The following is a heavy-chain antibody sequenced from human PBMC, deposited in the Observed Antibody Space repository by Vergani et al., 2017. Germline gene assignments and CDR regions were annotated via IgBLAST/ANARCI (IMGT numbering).Heavy chain of an antibody. D-gene: IGHD4-17*01. CDR1: GGSFSGYY. CDR2: INHSGST. CDR3: ARGEGDYGPGWFDP. Sequence: QVQLQESGPGLLKPSETLSLTCAVYGGSFSGYYWSWIRQPPGKGLEWIGEINHSGSTNYNPSLKSRVTISVDTSKNQFSLKLSSVTAADTAVYYCARGEGDYGPGWFDPWGQGTLVTVSS. V-gene: IGHV4-34*01. J-gene: IGHJ5*02.